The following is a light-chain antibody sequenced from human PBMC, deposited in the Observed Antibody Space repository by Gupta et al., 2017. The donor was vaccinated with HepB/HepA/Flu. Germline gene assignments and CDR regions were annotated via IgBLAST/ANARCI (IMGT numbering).Light chain of an antibody. CDR1: KSVRSY. CDR3: QQRSNWPPLT. V-gene: IGKV3-11*01. Sequence: EIVLPQSPALLSLPPGARATLSCRASKSVRSYLAWYQQKPGQSPRLLIYDASNRATGIPARFSGSGSGTDFTLTISSLEPEDVAVYYCQQRSNWPPLTFGGGTKVEIK. J-gene: IGKJ4*01. CDR2: DAS.